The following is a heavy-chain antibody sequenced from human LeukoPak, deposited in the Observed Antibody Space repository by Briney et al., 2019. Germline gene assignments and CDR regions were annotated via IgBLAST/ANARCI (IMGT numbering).Heavy chain of an antibody. CDR3: AKDILQGGNYYYGMDV. J-gene: IGHJ6*02. CDR1: GFTFSSYA. V-gene: IGHV3-23*01. D-gene: IGHD4-11*01. Sequence: GGSLRLSCAASGFTFSSYAMSWVRQAPGEGLEWVSAISGSGGSTYYADSVKGRFTISRDNSKNTLYLQMNSLRAEDTAVYYCAKDILQGGNYYYGMDVWGQGTTVTVSS. CDR2: ISGSGGST.